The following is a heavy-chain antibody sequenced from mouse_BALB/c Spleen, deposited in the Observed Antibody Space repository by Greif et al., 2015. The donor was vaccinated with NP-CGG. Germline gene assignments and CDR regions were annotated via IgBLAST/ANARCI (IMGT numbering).Heavy chain of an antibody. Sequence: EVHLVESGPELVKPGASVKMSCKASGHTFTNYVLHWVKQRPGQGLEWIGSITPYNDGNTYNEKFKGKVTLTSDKSSSTAYMELSSLTSEDSAVYYCARRRYDLYYFDYWGQGTTLIVSS. CDR3: ARRRYDLYYFDY. CDR1: GHTFTNYV. V-gene: IGHV1-14*01. J-gene: IGHJ2*01. CDR2: ITPYNDGN. D-gene: IGHD2-14*01.